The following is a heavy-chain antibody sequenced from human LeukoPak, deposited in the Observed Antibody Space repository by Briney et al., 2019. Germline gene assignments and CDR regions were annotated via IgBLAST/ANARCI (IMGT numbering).Heavy chain of an antibody. Sequence: PSETLSLTCAGYGGSFSGYYWSWIRQPPGKGLEWIGEINHSGSTNYNPSLKSRVTISVDTSKNQFSLRLSSVTAADTAVYYCARAGIAAAGGFDYWGQGTLVTVSS. D-gene: IGHD6-13*01. CDR1: GGSFSGYY. CDR3: ARAGIAAAGGFDY. J-gene: IGHJ4*02. CDR2: INHSGST. V-gene: IGHV4-34*01.